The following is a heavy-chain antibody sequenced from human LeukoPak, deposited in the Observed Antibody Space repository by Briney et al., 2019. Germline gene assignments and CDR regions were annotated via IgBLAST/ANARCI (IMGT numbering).Heavy chain of an antibody. J-gene: IGHJ4*02. D-gene: IGHD1-26*01. CDR2: ISSSSSTI. CDR1: GFTFSSYA. CDR3: AGKSGSYFN. V-gene: IGHV3-48*01. Sequence: GGSLRLSCAASGFTFSSYAMSWVRQAPGKGLEWVSYISSSSSTIYYADSVKGRFTISRDNAKNSLYLQMNSLRAEDTAVYYCAGKSGSYFNWGQGTLVTVSS.